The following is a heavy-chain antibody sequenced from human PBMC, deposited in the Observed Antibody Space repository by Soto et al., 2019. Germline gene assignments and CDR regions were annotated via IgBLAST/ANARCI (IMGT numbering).Heavy chain of an antibody. CDR1: GFTFSSYA. J-gene: IGHJ1*01. CDR2: ISGSDGST. D-gene: IGHD2-15*01. Sequence: EVQLLESGGGLVQPGGSLRLSCAASGFTFSSYAMSWVRQAPGKGLEWVSAISGSDGSTYYADSVKGRFTISRDNSKNTLYLQMNSLRAEDTAVYYCAKASDCSGGSCYSTAAAEYFQHWGQGTLVTVSS. CDR3: AKASDCSGGSCYSTAAAEYFQH. V-gene: IGHV3-23*01.